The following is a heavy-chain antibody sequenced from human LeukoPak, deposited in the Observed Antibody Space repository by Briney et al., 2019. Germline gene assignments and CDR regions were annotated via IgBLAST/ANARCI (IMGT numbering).Heavy chain of an antibody. CDR1: GDPISGFY. J-gene: IGHJ4*02. CDR2: TYYSAST. Sequence: KPSETLSLTCTVSGDPISGFYWAWIRQPPGRGLEWIGYTYYSASTNYNPSLKSRVTISSDTSKKQFSLKMSSVTAADTAVYYCARGQITAVPLLDYWGQGALVTVSS. V-gene: IGHV4-59*01. D-gene: IGHD1-20*01. CDR3: ARGQITAVPLLDY.